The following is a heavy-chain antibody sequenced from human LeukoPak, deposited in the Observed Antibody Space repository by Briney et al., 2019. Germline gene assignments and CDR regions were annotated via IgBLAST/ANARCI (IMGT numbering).Heavy chain of an antibody. J-gene: IGHJ4*02. Sequence: GGSLRLSCAASGFTFSSYEMNWVRQAPGKGLEWVSYISSSGSTIYYADSVKGRFTISRDNAKNSLYLQMNSLRAEDTAVYYCALTSTVAAAGSCFDYWGQGTLVTVSS. V-gene: IGHV3-48*03. CDR1: GFTFSSYE. D-gene: IGHD6-13*01. CDR2: ISSSGSTI. CDR3: ALTSTVAAAGSCFDY.